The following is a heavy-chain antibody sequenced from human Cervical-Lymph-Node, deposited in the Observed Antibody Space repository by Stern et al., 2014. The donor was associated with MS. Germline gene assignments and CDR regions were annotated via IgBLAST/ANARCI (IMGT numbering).Heavy chain of an antibody. J-gene: IGHJ4*02. D-gene: IGHD6-19*01. Sequence: EVQLVDSGGTLVQPGGSLRLSCAASGFTFSSYAMSWVRQAPGKGLEWVSVSSGSDGSTFYADSVKGRFTISRDNSKNTLFLQMNSLRAEDTAVYYCAKVYGSGPFDYWGQGTLVTVSS. CDR3: AKVYGSGPFDY. CDR1: GFTFSSYA. CDR2: SSGSDGST. V-gene: IGHV3-23*04.